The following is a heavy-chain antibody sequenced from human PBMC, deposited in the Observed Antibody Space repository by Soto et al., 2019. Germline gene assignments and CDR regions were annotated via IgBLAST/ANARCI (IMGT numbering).Heavy chain of an antibody. CDR3: ARSQGSSTSLEIYYYYYYGMDV. CDR2: IIPISGTA. Sequence: QVQLVQSGAEVKKPGSSVKVSCKASGGTFSSYAISWVRQAPGQGLEWMGGIIPISGTANYAQKFQGRVTITADESTSTTYMELSSLRSEHTAVYYCARSQGSSTSLEIYYYYYYGMDVCVQGTTVTVSS. V-gene: IGHV1-69*01. D-gene: IGHD2-2*01. J-gene: IGHJ6*02. CDR1: GGTFSSYA.